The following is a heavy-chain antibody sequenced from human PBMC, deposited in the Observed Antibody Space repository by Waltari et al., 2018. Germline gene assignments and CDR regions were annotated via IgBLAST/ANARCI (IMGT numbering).Heavy chain of an antibody. D-gene: IGHD2-15*01. CDR2: VHQSGRS. CDR3: ASDRGRGLYLDS. CDR1: GDSISNNFF. J-gene: IGHJ4*02. V-gene: IGHV4-4*02. Sequence: QVQLQESGPGLVKPSGTLSLTCTVSGDSISNNFFWSWVRQSPGKGLEWIGQVHQSGRSNYNPSLESRVTVSMDTSKNQFSLKMTSVTAADTAMYYCASDRGRGLYLDSWGQGTLVTVSP.